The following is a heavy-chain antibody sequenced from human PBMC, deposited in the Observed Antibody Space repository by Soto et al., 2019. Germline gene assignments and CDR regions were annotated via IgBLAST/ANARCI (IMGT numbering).Heavy chain of an antibody. V-gene: IGHV3-23*01. J-gene: IGHJ4*02. Sequence: EVQLLESGGGLVQPGESLRLSCAASGFTFSNYAMNWVRQAPGKGLEWVSAIAGGGGGTYYADYVKGRFTISRDNSRNTLFLQMNSLRAEDTAVYYCAKDDFGADFWGQGTRVTVSS. CDR3: AKDDFGADF. CDR1: GFTFSNYA. CDR2: IAGGGGGT. D-gene: IGHD3-10*01.